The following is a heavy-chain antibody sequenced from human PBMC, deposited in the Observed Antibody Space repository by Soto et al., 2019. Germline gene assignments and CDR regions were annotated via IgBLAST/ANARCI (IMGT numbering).Heavy chain of an antibody. CDR2: TRQDGGQS. D-gene: IGHD2-15*01. CDR3: VRDGSCRWHSDY. CDR1: GFTLSSYW. Sequence: GGSLRLCCEGCGFTLSSYWMSWIRQSPGKGLEWVANTRQDGGQSYLVDSVKGRFTISSDNAKNSVYLQMNSLRAEDTAVYYFVRDGSCRWHSDYSGQGDMVTF. V-gene: IGHV3-7*01. J-gene: IGHJ4*02.